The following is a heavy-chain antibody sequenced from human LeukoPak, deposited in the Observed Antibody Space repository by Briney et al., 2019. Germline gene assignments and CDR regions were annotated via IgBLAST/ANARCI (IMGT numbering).Heavy chain of an antibody. CDR2: IRYDGSNK. V-gene: IGHV3-30*02. D-gene: IGHD4-17*01. CDR3: AKATVTTEWAFDI. CDR1: GFAFSSYG. Sequence: GVSLRLSCAASGFAFSSYGMHWVRQAPGKGLEWVAFIRYDGSNKYYADSVKGRFTISRDNSKNTLYLQMNSLRAEDTAVYYCAKATVTTEWAFDIWGQGTMVTVSS. J-gene: IGHJ3*02.